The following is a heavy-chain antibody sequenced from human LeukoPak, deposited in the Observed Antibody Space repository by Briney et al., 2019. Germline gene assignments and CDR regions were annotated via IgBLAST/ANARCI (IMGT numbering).Heavy chain of an antibody. J-gene: IGHJ3*02. CDR3: AKDKRITLIEGARDAFDI. CDR1: GGSISSYY. Sequence: PSETLSLTCTVSGGSISSYYWSWIRQPPGKGLEWIGYIYYSGSTFYNPSLKSRVLISVDTSKNQFSLKLRSVTAADTAVYYCAKDKRITLIEGARDAFDIWGQGTMVTVSS. D-gene: IGHD3-22*01. CDR2: IYYSGST. V-gene: IGHV4-59*12.